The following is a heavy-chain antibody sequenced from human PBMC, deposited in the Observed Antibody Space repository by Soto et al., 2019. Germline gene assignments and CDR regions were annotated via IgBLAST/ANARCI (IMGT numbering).Heavy chain of an antibody. V-gene: IGHV4-4*02. CDR3: ARDASGKPGAPEY. J-gene: IGHJ4*02. Sequence: QLQLQESGPGLVKPSETLSLTCAVSGDSISSVDWWSWFRQSPGKGLEWIGEVYHNGNTNYNPSLKSRGTVSVDKSRSEFSLKVSSVTDGDTAVYYCARDASGKPGAPEYWGQGALVTVSS. CDR2: VYHNGNT. CDR1: GDSISSVDW. D-gene: IGHD6-13*01.